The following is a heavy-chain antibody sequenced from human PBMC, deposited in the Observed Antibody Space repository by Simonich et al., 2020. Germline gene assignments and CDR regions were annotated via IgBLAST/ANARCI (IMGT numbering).Heavy chain of an antibody. Sequence: QVQLVQSGAEVKKPGASVKVSCKASGYTFTGYYLHWVRQAPGQGLEWMGWTNPNSGGTNYAQKFQGRGTMTRDTTISTAYMELSRLRSDDTAVYYCARNGLVGILKAFDIWGQGTMVTVSS. V-gene: IGHV1-2*02. CDR1: GYTFTGYY. D-gene: IGHD2-21*01. CDR3: ARNGLVGILKAFDI. J-gene: IGHJ3*02. CDR2: TNPNSGGT.